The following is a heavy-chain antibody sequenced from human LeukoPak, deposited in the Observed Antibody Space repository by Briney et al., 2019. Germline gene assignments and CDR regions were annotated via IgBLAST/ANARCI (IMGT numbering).Heavy chain of an antibody. CDR1: GFTFSSYA. CDR3: AKDITPRDIVGGN. Sequence: GGSLRLSCAAPGFTFSSYAMSWVRQAPGKGLEWVSAISGSGGSTYYADSVKGRFTISRDNSKNTLYLQMNSLRAEDTAVYYCAKDITPRDIVGGNWGQGTLVTVSS. CDR2: ISGSGGST. D-gene: IGHD5-12*01. J-gene: IGHJ4*02. V-gene: IGHV3-23*01.